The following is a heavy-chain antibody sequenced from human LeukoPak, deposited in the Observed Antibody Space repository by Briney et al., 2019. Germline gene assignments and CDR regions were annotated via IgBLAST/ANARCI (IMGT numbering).Heavy chain of an antibody. V-gene: IGHV1-24*01. Sequence: ASVKVSCKVSGYTLTELSMHWVRQAPGKGLEWMGGFDPEDGETIYAQKFQGRVTMTRDTSISTAYMELSRLRSDDTAVYYCARYRDSADDAFDIWGQGTMVTVSS. CDR1: GYTLTELS. CDR2: FDPEDGET. D-gene: IGHD2-15*01. J-gene: IGHJ3*02. CDR3: ARYRDSADDAFDI.